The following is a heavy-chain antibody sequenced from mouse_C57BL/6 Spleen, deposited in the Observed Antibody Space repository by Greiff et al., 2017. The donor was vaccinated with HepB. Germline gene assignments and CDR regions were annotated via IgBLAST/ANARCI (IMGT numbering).Heavy chain of an antibody. V-gene: IGHV1-82*01. CDR1: GYAFSSSW. J-gene: IGHJ3*01. Sequence: QVQLKESGPELVKPGASVKISCKASGYAFSSSWMNWVKQRPGKGLEWIGRIYPGDGDTNYNGKFKGKATLTADKSSSTAYMQLSSLTSEDSAVYFCARLGDYDGNWGQGTLVTVSA. D-gene: IGHD2-4*01. CDR3: ARLGDYDGN. CDR2: IYPGDGDT.